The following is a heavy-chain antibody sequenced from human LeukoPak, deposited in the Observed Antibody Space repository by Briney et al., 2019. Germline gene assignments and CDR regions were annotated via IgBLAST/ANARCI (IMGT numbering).Heavy chain of an antibody. CDR3: ARGITLTRGLIITWFDP. J-gene: IGHJ5*02. Sequence: GASVKVSCKSSGYIFTSYDIYWVRQATGQGLEWMGWMNPNSGNTGYAQKFQGRVTMTTNTSISTAYMELSSLRSEDTAVYYCARGITLTRGLIITWFDPWGPGTLVAVSS. CDR1: GYIFTSYD. V-gene: IGHV1-8*01. D-gene: IGHD3-10*01. CDR2: MNPNSGNT.